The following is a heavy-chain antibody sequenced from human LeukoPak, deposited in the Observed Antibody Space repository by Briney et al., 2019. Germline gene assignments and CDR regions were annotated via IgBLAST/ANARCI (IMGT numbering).Heavy chain of an antibody. V-gene: IGHV4-39*07. Sequence: KPSETLSLTCTVSGCSISSSSYYWGWIRQPPGKGLEWIGSIYYSGSTYYNPSLKSRVTISVDTSKNQFSLKLSSVTAADTAVYYCASWSSGYYEGYYFDYWGQGTLVTVSS. CDR1: GCSISSSSYY. D-gene: IGHD3-22*01. CDR3: ASWSSGYYEGYYFDY. J-gene: IGHJ4*02. CDR2: IYYSGST.